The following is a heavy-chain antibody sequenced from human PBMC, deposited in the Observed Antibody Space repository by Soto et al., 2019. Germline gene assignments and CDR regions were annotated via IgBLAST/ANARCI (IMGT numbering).Heavy chain of an antibody. V-gene: IGHV3-11*05. CDR1: GFTFSDYY. CDR2: ISYRSSYT. CDR3: ARVAIAAAGRGLHY. D-gene: IGHD6-13*01. Sequence: GGSLRVSCAAPGFTFSDYYMTWSRQAPGKGLEWISYISYRSSYTNYADSVKGRFTISRDNARNSLYLQMSSLRAEDTAMYYCARVAIAAAGRGLHYWGQGTLVTVSS. J-gene: IGHJ4*02.